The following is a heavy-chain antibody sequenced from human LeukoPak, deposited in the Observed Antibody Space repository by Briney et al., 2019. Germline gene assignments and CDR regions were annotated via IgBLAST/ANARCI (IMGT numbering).Heavy chain of an antibody. CDR3: ARHPFATPFDH. V-gene: IGHV4-59*08. D-gene: IGHD2-15*01. J-gene: IGHJ4*02. CDR2: VFYTGDT. Sequence: PSESLSLTCAVSGVSISGFYWSWMRQPPGKGLEWIGYVFYTGDTNSNPSLKSRVTMSLDTSKNQLSLRLTSVTAADTAVYYCARHPFATPFDHWGRGTLVTVSS. CDR1: GVSISGFY.